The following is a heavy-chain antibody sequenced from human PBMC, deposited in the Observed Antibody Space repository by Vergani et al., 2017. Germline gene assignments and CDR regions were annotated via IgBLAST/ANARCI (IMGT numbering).Heavy chain of an antibody. CDR1: GFTVSSNY. CDR3: ARDYDFWSGSTYGMDV. Sequence: VQLVESGGGLVKPGGSLRLSCAASGFTVSSNYMSWVRQAPGKGLEWVSVIYSGGSTYYADSVKGRFTISRHNSKNTLYLQMNSLRAEDTAVYYCARDYDFWSGSTYGMDVWGQGTTVTVSS. CDR2: IYSGGST. J-gene: IGHJ6*02. V-gene: IGHV3-53*04. D-gene: IGHD3-3*01.